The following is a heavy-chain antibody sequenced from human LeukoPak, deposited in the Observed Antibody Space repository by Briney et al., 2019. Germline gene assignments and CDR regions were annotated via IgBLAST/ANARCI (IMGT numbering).Heavy chain of an antibody. V-gene: IGHV4-30-2*01. Sequence: SETLSLTCTVSGGSISSGGYYWSWIRQPPGKGLEWIGYIYHSGSTYYNPSLKSRVTISVDRSKNQFSLKLSSVTAADTAVYYCARRAIYLDLWFGVNWFDPWGQGTLVTVSS. CDR2: IYHSGST. J-gene: IGHJ5*02. CDR1: GGSISSGGYY. CDR3: ARRAIYLDLWFGVNWFDP. D-gene: IGHD3-10*01.